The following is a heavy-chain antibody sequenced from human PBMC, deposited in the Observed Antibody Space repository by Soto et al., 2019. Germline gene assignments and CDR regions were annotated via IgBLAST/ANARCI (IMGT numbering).Heavy chain of an antibody. CDR2: IIPIFGTA. Sequence: GASVKVSCKASGGTFSSYAISWVRQAPGQGLEWMGGIIPIFGTANYAQKFQGRVTITADESTSTAYMELSSLRSEDTAVYYCARVGHDSSGYPTYNWFAPWGQGTLVTVSS. CDR1: GGTFSSYA. J-gene: IGHJ5*02. D-gene: IGHD3-22*01. CDR3: ARVGHDSSGYPTYNWFAP. V-gene: IGHV1-69*13.